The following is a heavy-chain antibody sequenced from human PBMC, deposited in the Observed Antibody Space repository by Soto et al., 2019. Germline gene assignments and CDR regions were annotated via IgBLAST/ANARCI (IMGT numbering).Heavy chain of an antibody. J-gene: IGHJ3*01. CDR3: ARGNLGGFDL. V-gene: IGHV3-74*01. CDR2: IQNDGRRT. CDR1: GFTFDYYW. Sequence: EVQLVESEGGLVQRGGSLRLSCAASGFTFDYYWMHWVRQAPGQGLVWVAHIQNDGRRTTYADSVKGRFTISRDNAKNTMYLQMNSLGAEDTAVYYCARGNLGGFDLWGQGTTVTVSS. D-gene: IGHD4-4*01.